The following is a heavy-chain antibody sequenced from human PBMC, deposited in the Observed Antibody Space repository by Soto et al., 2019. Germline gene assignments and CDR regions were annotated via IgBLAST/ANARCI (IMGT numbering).Heavy chain of an antibody. CDR3: ARRGSGSYYDY. CDR2: ISGSGGST. CDR1: GFTFSSYA. J-gene: IGHJ4*02. D-gene: IGHD1-26*01. V-gene: IGHV3-23*01. Sequence: EVPLLESGGGLVQPGGSLRLSCAASGFTFSSYAMRWVRQAPVKGLEWVSAISGSGGSTYYADSVKGRLTISRDNSKNPLYLQMNSLSAEETAVYYCARRGSGSYYDYWGQGTLVTVSS.